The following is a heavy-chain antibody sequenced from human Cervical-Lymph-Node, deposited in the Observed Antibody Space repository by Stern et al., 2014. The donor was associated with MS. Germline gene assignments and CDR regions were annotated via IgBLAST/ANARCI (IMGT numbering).Heavy chain of an antibody. J-gene: IGHJ4*02. CDR1: GYTFTNYY. D-gene: IGHD6-13*01. CDR2: INPSVGST. V-gene: IGHV1-46*01. CDR3: ARDGTRSSSWYLH. Sequence: VQLLESGAEVKKPGASVKVFCKASGYTFTNYYMHWVRQAPGQGLEWMGIINPSVGSTTYAQKFQGRVTMTRDTSTSTVYMELRSLRSEDTAVYYCARDGTRSSSWYLHWGQGTLVTVSS.